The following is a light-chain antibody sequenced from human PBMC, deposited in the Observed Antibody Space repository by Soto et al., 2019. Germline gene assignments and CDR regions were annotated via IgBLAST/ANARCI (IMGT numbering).Light chain of an antibody. CDR1: QDIGIE. Sequence: ATQMNQSPSSVSASVGDTVTITCRASQDIGIELAWYQKKPGKAPKLLVFAASSLQTGVPARFSASGSGTTFTLTIRSLQPEDFATYLCLQDKIYPYTFGQGARLDFK. CDR2: AAS. J-gene: IGKJ2*01. CDR3: LQDKIYPYT. V-gene: IGKV1-6*01.